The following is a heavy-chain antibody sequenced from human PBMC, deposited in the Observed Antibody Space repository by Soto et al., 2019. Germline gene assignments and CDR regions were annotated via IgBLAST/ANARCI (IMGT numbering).Heavy chain of an antibody. CDR1: EFTFSVYS. J-gene: IGHJ6*02. CDR2: ISSGSSYI. V-gene: IGHV3-21*02. Sequence: DVQLEESGGGLVKPGGSLRLSCVASEFTFSVYSMNWVRQAPGKGLEWVSSISSGSSYIYYADSVKGRFTISRDNDKSSLFLHMNSLRVDDTAVYYCTIDRVKIRGGYYHYYGMDVWGQVTTVTVSS. CDR3: TIDRVKIRGGYYHYYGMDV. D-gene: IGHD3-10*01.